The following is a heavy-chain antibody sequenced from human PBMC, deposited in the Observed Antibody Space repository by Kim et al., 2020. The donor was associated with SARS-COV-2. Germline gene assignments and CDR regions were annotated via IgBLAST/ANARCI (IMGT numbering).Heavy chain of an antibody. J-gene: IGHJ6*02. Sequence: ASVKVSCKASGYTFTGYYMHWVRQAPGQGLEWMGRINPNSGGTNYAQKFQGRVTMTRDTSISTAYMELSRLRSDDTAVYYCARDDYDFWSGQGSGMDVWGQGTTVTVSS. V-gene: IGHV1-2*06. CDR3: ARDDYDFWSGQGSGMDV. D-gene: IGHD3-3*01. CDR1: GYTFTGYY. CDR2: INPNSGGT.